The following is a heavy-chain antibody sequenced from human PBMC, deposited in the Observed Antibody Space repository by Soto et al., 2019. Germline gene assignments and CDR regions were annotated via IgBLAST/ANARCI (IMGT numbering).Heavy chain of an antibody. Sequence: ASETMSVRWSVAWGSSGARSACWSWIRQHPGKGLQWIGNIKYSGTTFYNPSLKSRVTLSVDTSKNQFSLKLTSVTAADTAVYYCARDKITGLFDYWGQGTLVTVSS. J-gene: IGHJ4*02. CDR2: IKYSGTT. D-gene: IGHD2-8*02. CDR3: ARDKITGLFDY. V-gene: IGHV4-39*02. CDR1: WGSSGARSAC.